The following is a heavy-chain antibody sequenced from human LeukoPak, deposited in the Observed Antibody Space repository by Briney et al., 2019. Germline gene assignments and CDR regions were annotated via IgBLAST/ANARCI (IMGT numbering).Heavy chain of an antibody. V-gene: IGHV1-69*04. D-gene: IGHD4-17*01. Sequence: SVKVSCKASGGTFSSYAISWVRQAPGQGLEWMGRIIPILGIANYAQKFQGRVTITADKSTSTAYMEPSSLRSEDTAVYYCARPSWGHDYGDYFGAFDIWGQGTMVTVSS. J-gene: IGHJ3*02. CDR3: ARPSWGHDYGDYFGAFDI. CDR1: GGTFSSYA. CDR2: IIPILGIA.